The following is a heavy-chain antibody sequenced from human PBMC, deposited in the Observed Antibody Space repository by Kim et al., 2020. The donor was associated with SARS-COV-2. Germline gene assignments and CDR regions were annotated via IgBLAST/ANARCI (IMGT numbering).Heavy chain of an antibody. CDR2: GST. CDR3: AKDIMGIDY. J-gene: IGHJ4*02. Sequence: GSTYYADSVKGRFTNSRDNSKNTLYLQMNSLRAEDTAVYYCAKDIMGIDYWGQGTLVTVSS. V-gene: IGHV3-23*01. D-gene: IGHD3-16*01.